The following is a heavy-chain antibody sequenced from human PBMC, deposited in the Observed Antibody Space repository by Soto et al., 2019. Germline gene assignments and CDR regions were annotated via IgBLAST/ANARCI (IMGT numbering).Heavy chain of an antibody. D-gene: IGHD2-15*01. CDR3: ARHGCRGGSCYSVPYGMDV. V-gene: IGHV5-51*01. CDR1: GNNFTQFL. CDR2: IHPGDSAS. J-gene: IGHJ6*02. Sequence: GESLKISCKGSGNNFTQFLIGWVRQMPGKGLEWMGVIHPGDSASRYSPSFEGQVTISADKSISTAYLQWNSLKASDTAMYYCARHGCRGGSCYSVPYGMDVWGQGTTVTVS.